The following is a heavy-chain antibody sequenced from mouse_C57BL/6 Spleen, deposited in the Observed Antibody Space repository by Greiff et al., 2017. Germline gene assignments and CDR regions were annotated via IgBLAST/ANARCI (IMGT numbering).Heavy chain of an antibody. Sequence: DVKLQESGPGLVKPSQSLSLTCSVTGYSITSGYYWNWIRQFPGNKLEWMGYISYDGSNNYNPSLKNRISITRDTSKNQFFLKLNSVTTEDTATYYCASPAQALYYAMDYWGQGTSVTVSS. J-gene: IGHJ4*01. V-gene: IGHV3-6*01. CDR3: ASPAQALYYAMDY. CDR1: GYSITSGYY. D-gene: IGHD3-2*02. CDR2: ISYDGSN.